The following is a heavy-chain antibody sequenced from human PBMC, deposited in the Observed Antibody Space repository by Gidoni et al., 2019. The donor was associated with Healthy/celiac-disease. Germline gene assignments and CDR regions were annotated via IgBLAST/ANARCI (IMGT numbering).Heavy chain of an antibody. V-gene: IGHV3-33*01. CDR2: IWYDGSNK. CDR1: GFTFSSYG. Sequence: QVQLVESGGGVVQPGRSLRLSCAASGFTFSSYGMHWVRQAPGKGLEWVAVIWYDGSNKYYADSVKGRFTISRDNSKNTLYLQMNSRRAEDTAVYYCARDRGDSSGYYNGYFDYWGQGTLVTVSS. J-gene: IGHJ4*02. CDR3: ARDRGDSSGYYNGYFDY. D-gene: IGHD3-22*01.